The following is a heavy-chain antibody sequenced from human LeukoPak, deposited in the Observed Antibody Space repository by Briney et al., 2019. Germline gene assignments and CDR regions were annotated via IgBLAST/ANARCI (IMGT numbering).Heavy chain of an antibody. CDR2: ISSSSSTI. V-gene: IGHV3-48*01. D-gene: IGHD3-22*01. CDR1: GFTFSSYS. Sequence: PGGSLRLSCAASGFTFSSYSMNWVRQAPGKGREGVSYISSSSSTIYYADSVKGRFTISRDNAKNSLYLQMNSLRAEDTAVYYCARDFHVRNYDIGGYSYWGQGTLVTVSS. J-gene: IGHJ4*02. CDR3: ARDFHVRNYDIGGYSY.